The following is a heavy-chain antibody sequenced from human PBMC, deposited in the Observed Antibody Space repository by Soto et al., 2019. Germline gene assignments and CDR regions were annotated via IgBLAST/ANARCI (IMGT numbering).Heavy chain of an antibody. V-gene: IGHV1-2*04. D-gene: IGHD7-27*01. CDR2: INPNSGST. CDR1: GYTFTSYY. Sequence: ASVKVSCKASGYTFTSYYMHWVRQAPGQGLEWMGLINPNSGSTNYAQKCQGWVTMTRDTSTSTVYMELSRLRSDDTAVYYCARGPQLGVAFEIWGQGTMVTVSS. CDR3: ARGPQLGVAFEI. J-gene: IGHJ3*02.